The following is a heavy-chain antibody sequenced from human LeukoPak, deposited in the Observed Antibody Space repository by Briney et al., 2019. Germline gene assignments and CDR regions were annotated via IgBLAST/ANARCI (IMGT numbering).Heavy chain of an antibody. CDR1: GFTFSSYS. Sequence: GGSLRLSCAASGFTFSSYSMNWVRQAPGKGLEWVSSISSSSSYIYYADSVKGRFTISRDNAKNSLYLQMNSLRAEDTAVYYCARESMVGAASDYWGQGTLVTVSS. CDR3: ARESMVGAASDY. CDR2: ISSSSSYI. D-gene: IGHD1-26*01. V-gene: IGHV3-21*01. J-gene: IGHJ4*02.